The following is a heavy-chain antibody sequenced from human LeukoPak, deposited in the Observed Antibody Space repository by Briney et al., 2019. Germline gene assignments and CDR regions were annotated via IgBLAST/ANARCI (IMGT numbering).Heavy chain of an antibody. Sequence: ASVKVSCKASGYTFTRYAINWLRQAPGQGPEWMGWINMYTANPAYAQGFTERFVFSLDTSVTTAYLQISNLKTEDTAVYYCARHDNDDDFDYWGQGTLVTVSS. V-gene: IGHV7-4-1*02. D-gene: IGHD3-16*01. J-gene: IGHJ4*02. CDR2: INMYTANP. CDR1: GYTFTRYA. CDR3: ARHDNDDDFDY.